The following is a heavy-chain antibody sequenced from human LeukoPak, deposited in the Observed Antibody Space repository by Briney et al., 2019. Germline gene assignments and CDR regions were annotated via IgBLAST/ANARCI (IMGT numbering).Heavy chain of an antibody. CDR1: GGTFSSYA. D-gene: IGHD5-18*01. J-gene: IGHJ6*03. CDR2: IIPIFGTA. Sequence: SVKVSCKASGGTFSSYAISWVRQAPGQRLEWMGGIIPIFGTANYAQKFQGRVTITTDESTSTAYMELSSLRSEDTAVYYCARNGYSYGYGYYYYMDVWGKGTTVTVSS. CDR3: ARNGYSYGYGYYYYMDV. V-gene: IGHV1-69*05.